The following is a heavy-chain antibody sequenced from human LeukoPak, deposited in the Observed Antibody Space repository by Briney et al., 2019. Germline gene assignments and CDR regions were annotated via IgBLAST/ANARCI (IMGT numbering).Heavy chain of an antibody. D-gene: IGHD3-3*01. CDR1: GFTFSSYA. Sequence: GGSLRLSCAASGFTFSSYAMSWVRQAPGKGLEWVSAISGSGGSTYYADSVKGRFTISRDNSKNTLYLQMNSLRAEDTAVYYCAKGTTIFGVVTYDYWGQGKLVTVSS. CDR3: AKGTTIFGVVTYDY. V-gene: IGHV3-23*01. J-gene: IGHJ4*02. CDR2: ISGSGGST.